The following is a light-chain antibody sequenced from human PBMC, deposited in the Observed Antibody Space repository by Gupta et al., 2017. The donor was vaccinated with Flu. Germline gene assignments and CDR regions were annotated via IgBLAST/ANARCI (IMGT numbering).Light chain of an antibody. CDR1: QDINNY. V-gene: IGKV1-33*01. Sequence: DIQMTQSPSSLSASVGDRVTITCQASQDINNYLNWYQQKPGRAPKLLIYDASNLEKGVPPRFSGGGVGTNVALTITGRHPEELATYFCRHHIRFHPSLSFGGGTKVEI. CDR3: RHHIRFHPSLS. CDR2: DAS. J-gene: IGKJ4*01.